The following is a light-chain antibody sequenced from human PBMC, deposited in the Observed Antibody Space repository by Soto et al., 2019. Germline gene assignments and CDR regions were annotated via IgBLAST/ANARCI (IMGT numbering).Light chain of an antibody. CDR1: SSDVGNYNL. CDR3: CSYAGDSYV. Sequence: QSALTQPASVSGSPGQSITISCTGPSSDVGNYNLVSWYQQHPGKAPQLMIYDVSKRPSGVSNRFSGSKSGNTASLTISGLQADDEADYDCCSYAGDSYVFGTGTKLTVL. CDR2: DVS. J-gene: IGLJ1*01. V-gene: IGLV2-23*02.